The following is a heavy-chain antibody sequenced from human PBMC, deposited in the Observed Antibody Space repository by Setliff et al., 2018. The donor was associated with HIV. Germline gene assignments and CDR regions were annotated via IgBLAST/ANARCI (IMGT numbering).Heavy chain of an antibody. CDR3: AKNKGYSSSWYGY. CDR1: GFIFSSYG. CDR2: IRSDGSNK. V-gene: IGHV3-30*02. Sequence: PGGSLRLSCAASGFIFSSYGMHWVRQAPGKGLEWVAFIRSDGSNKYYADSVKGRFTISRDNSKNTLYLQMNSLRAEDTAVYYCAKNKGYSSSWYGYWGQGTLVTVSS. D-gene: IGHD6-13*01. J-gene: IGHJ4*02.